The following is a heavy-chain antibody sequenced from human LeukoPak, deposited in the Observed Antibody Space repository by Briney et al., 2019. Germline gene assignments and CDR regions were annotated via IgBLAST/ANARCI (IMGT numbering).Heavy chain of an antibody. V-gene: IGHV4-31*03. Sequence: SETLSLTCTVSGGSISSGGYYWSWIRQHPGKGLEWIGYIYYSGSTYYNPSLKSRVTISVDTSKNQFSLKLSSVTAADTAVYYCAKDEISQYGSGSYYSWGQGTLVTVSS. CDR1: GGSISSGGYY. J-gene: IGHJ5*02. CDR3: AKDEISQYGSGSYYS. CDR2: IYYSGST. D-gene: IGHD3-10*01.